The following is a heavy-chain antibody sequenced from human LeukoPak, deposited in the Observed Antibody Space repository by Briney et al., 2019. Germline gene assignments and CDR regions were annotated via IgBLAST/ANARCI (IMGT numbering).Heavy chain of an antibody. V-gene: IGHV3-48*02. CDR1: GFTFSNSA. CDR3: ARGRDHAFDI. Sequence: GGSLRLSCAASGFTFSNSAMNWVRQAPGKGPEWVSFIGVGSTTIWYADSVKGRFTTSRDSAKNSLYLQMSSLRDDDTAVYYCARGRDHAFDIWGQGTMVTVSS. CDR2: IGVGSTTI. J-gene: IGHJ3*02.